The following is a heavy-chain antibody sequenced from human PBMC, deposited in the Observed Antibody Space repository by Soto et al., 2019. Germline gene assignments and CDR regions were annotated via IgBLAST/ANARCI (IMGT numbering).Heavy chain of an antibody. CDR1: GFTFDDFA. V-gene: IGHV3-9*01. CDR2: ISWDSTGI. J-gene: IGHJ6*02. D-gene: IGHD4-17*01. Sequence: GGSLSLSCAASGFTFDDFAMHWVRQVPGKGLEWVSGISWDSTGIGYADSVKGRFTISRDNAKNSLYLQMDSLRGEDTALYYCAKDFHGIDDGDYRYYFYGMDVWGQGTTVTVSS. CDR3: AKDFHGIDDGDYRYYFYGMDV.